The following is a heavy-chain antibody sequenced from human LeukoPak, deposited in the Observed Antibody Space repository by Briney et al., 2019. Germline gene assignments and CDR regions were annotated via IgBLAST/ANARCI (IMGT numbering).Heavy chain of an antibody. V-gene: IGHV3-30*02. J-gene: IGHJ6*02. CDR3: ARGLNYGLDV. CDR1: GFTFTRFG. Sequence: PGGSLRLSCATSGFTFTRFGLHWVRQAPGKGLEGVAFIQYDGSGRYADSVKGRFTISRDNSKNTVYLQMNSLRVEDMAVFYCARGLNYGLDVWGQGTTVTVSS. CDR2: IQYDGSGR.